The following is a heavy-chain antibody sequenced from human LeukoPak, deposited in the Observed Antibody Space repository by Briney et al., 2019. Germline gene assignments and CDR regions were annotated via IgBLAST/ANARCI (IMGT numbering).Heavy chain of an antibody. Sequence: GGSLRLSCAASGFSFSSYAMSWVRQAPGKRLEWVSAISGSGDSKLYAGSVKGRLTISRDNSKNTLYLQMNSLRAEDTAVYYCANKVNTVTTADYWGQGTLVTVSS. CDR1: GFSFSSYA. J-gene: IGHJ4*02. CDR3: ANKVNTVTTADY. CDR2: ISGSGDSK. V-gene: IGHV3-23*01. D-gene: IGHD4-17*01.